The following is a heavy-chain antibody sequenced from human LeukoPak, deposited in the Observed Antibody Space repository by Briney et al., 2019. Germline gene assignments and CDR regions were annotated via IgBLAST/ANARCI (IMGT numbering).Heavy chain of an antibody. J-gene: IGHJ6*02. V-gene: IGHV3-72*01. CDR1: GFSFSSYY. CDR2: TKNRAESHIT. CDR3: ARDTDTAMDV. Sequence: GGSLRLSCAASGFSFSSYYMSWVRQAPGKGLEWIGRTKNRAESHITQYAASVNGRFTASRDDSKNSLYLQMNNLKTEDTAVYYCARDTDTAMDVWGQGTTVTVSS.